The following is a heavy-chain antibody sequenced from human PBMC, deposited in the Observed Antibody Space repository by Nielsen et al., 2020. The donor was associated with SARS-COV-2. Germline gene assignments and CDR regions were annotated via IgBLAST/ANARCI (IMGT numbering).Heavy chain of an antibody. V-gene: IGHV4-61*01. D-gene: IGHD2-15*01. J-gene: IGHJ4*02. CDR1: GGSVSSGSYY. CDR3: ARHRISTTIETGGEFDY. CDR2: IYYSGST. Sequence: SETLSLTCTVSGGSVSSGSYYWSWIRQPPGKGLEWIGYIYYSGSTNYNPSLKSRVTISVDTSKNQFSLKLSSVTAADTAVYYCARHRISTTIETGGEFDYWGQGTLVTVSS.